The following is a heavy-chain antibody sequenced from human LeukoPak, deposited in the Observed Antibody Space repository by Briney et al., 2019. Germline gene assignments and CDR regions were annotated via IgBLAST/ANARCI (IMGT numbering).Heavy chain of an antibody. CDR3: ARGLLWFGELFDAFDI. J-gene: IGHJ3*02. D-gene: IGHD3-10*01. CDR1: GYTLTELS. Sequence: GASVKVSCKVSGYTLTELSMHWVRQAPGKGLEWMGGFDPEDGETIYAQKFQGRVTITADKSTSTAYMELSSLRSEDTAVYYCARGLLWFGELFDAFDIWGQGTMVTVSS. CDR2: FDPEDGET. V-gene: IGHV1-24*01.